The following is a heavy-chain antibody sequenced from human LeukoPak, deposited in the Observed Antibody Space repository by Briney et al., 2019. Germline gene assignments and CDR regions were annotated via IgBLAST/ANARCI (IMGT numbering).Heavy chain of an antibody. D-gene: IGHD1-26*01. J-gene: IGHJ3*02. CDR1: GFTCSSYS. CDR2: IKQDGSEK. CDR3: ARDRSGTYYTDAFDI. Sequence: PGGSLRLSCAASGFTCSSYSMNWVRQAPGKGLEWVANIKQDGSEKYYVDSVKGRFTISRDNAKNSLYLQMNSLRADDTAVYYCARDRSGTYYTDAFDIWGQGTMVTVSS. V-gene: IGHV3-7*01.